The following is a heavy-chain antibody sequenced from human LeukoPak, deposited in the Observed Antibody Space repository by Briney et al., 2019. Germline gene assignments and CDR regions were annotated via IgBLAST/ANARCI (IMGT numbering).Heavy chain of an antibody. J-gene: IGHJ4*02. D-gene: IGHD1-26*01. Sequence: ASVKVSCKASGYTFTSYDINWVRQATGQGLEWMGWMNPNSGNTGYAQKFQGRVTMTRNTSISTAYMELSSLRSEDTAVYYCAIISRSGSYSPFDYWGQGTLVTVSS. V-gene: IGHV1-8*01. CDR3: AIISRSGSYSPFDY. CDR1: GYTFTSYD. CDR2: MNPNSGNT.